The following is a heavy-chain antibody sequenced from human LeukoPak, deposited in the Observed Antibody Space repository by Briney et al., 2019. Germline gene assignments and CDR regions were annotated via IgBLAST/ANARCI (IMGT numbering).Heavy chain of an antibody. V-gene: IGHV1-18*01. CDR2: ISAYNGYT. CDR3: ARGVPVERRFDY. CDR1: GYTFTSYG. D-gene: IGHD1-1*01. Sequence: ASVKVSCKASGYTFTSYGINWVRQAPGQGLEWMGWISAYNGYTNYAQKVQGRVIMTTDTSTSTAYMEVTSLRSDDTAVYYCARGVPVERRFDYWGQGTLVTVSS. J-gene: IGHJ4*02.